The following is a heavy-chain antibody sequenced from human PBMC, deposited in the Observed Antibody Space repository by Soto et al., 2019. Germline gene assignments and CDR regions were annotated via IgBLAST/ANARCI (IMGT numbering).Heavy chain of an antibody. CDR1: GFTFSSYG. CDR2: ISYDGSSK. CDR3: ARRNPDYRSFWSVAFNI. D-gene: IGHD6-19*01. J-gene: IGHJ3*02. Sequence: GGSLRLSCAASGFTFSSYGMHWVRQAPGKGPEWVAVISYDGSSKTYADSVKGQFTISRDNSKNSLFLQMNNLRPEDTAVYYCARRNPDYRSFWSVAFNIWGKGKRVTV. V-gene: IGHV3-30*19.